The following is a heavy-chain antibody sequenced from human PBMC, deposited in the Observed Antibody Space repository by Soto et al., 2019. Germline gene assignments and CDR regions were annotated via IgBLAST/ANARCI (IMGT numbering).Heavy chain of an antibody. Sequence: GGSLRLSCAASGFTFSSYAMHWVRQAPGKGLEWVAVISYDGSNKYYADSVKGRFTISRDNSKNSLYLQMNSLRAEDTAVYYCARDLKTTVTPPYYYGMDVWGQGTTVTVSS. J-gene: IGHJ6*02. CDR2: ISYDGSNK. CDR3: ARDLKTTVTPPYYYGMDV. D-gene: IGHD4-17*01. V-gene: IGHV3-30-3*01. CDR1: GFTFSSYA.